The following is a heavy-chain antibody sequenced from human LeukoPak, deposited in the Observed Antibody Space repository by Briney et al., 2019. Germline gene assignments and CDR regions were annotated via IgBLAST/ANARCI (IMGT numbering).Heavy chain of an antibody. J-gene: IGHJ6*02. D-gene: IGHD2-21*01. CDR2: IRYVGSNN. CDR1: GFTFSSYG. CDR3: AKSRPFVGDYYYYYGMDV. Sequence: GGSLRLSCAASGFTFSSYGMHWFRQAPGKELDWVAFIRYVGSNNYSADSGKGRFTISSYSSKNTLYLQINSLRATETSVYYCAKSRPFVGDYYYYYGMDVWGQGTTVTVSS. V-gene: IGHV3-30*02.